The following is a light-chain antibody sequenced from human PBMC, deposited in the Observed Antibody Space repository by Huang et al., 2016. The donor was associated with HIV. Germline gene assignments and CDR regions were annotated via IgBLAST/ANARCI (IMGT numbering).Light chain of an antibody. CDR2: GAS. V-gene: IGKV3-15*01. CDR1: QSVSSN. CDR3: QQYNNWPRT. Sequence: EIVMTQSPVTLSVSPGERATISCRASQSVSSNLAWYQQKPGQSPRLLIYGASTRATGIPARFSGSGSGTEFTLTISSLQSEDVAVYYCQQYNNWPRTFGQGTKVEIK. J-gene: IGKJ1*01.